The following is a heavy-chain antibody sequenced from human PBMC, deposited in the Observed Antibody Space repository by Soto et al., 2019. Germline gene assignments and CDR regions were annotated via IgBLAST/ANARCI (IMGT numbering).Heavy chain of an antibody. J-gene: IGHJ6*02. Sequence: GGSLRLSCAASGFTFSSYGMHWVRQAPGKGLEWVAVIWYDGSNKYYADSVKGRFTISRDNSKNTLYLQMNSLRAEDTAVYYCARERLDWNYFYYYYGMDVWGQGTTVTVSS. CDR3: ARERLDWNYFYYYYGMDV. D-gene: IGHD1-7*01. CDR1: GFTFSSYG. V-gene: IGHV3-33*01. CDR2: IWYDGSNK.